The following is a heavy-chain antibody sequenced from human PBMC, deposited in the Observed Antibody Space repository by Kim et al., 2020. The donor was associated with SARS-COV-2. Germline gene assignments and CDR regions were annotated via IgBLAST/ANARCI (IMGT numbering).Heavy chain of an antibody. CDR3: ASGPWFDP. Sequence: GVNTSYEDSVKGRFTSSGDNYKNSQYMQIHSLRAEDTAVYYCASGPWFDPWGQGTLVTVSS. J-gene: IGHJ5*02. V-gene: IGHV3-74*01. CDR2: GVNT.